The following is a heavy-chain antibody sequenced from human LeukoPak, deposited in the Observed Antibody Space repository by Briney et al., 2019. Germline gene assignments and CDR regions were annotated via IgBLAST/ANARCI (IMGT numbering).Heavy chain of an antibody. V-gene: IGHV1-2*04. Sequence: PLASVKVSCKASGYTFTGYYMHWVRQAPGQGLEWMGWINPNSGGTNYAQKFQGWVTMTRDTSISTAYMELRSLRSDDTAVYYCARDHEVYEVSSSSVAFDIWGQGTMVTVSS. CDR2: INPNSGGT. CDR1: GYTFTGYY. CDR3: ARDHEVYEVSSSSVAFDI. D-gene: IGHD6-6*01. J-gene: IGHJ3*02.